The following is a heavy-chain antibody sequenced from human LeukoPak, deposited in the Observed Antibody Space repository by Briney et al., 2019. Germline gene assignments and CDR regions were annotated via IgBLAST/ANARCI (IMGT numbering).Heavy chain of an antibody. CDR3: ARGDPSRYCSGGSCYSVQPRFDY. D-gene: IGHD2-15*01. J-gene: IGHJ4*02. CDR2: ISSSGSTI. Sequence: PAGSLRLSCAASGFTFSDYYMSWIRQAPGKGLEWVSYISSSGSTIYYADSVKGRFTISRDNAKNSLYLQMNSLRAEDTAFYYCARGDPSRYCSGGSCYSVQPRFDYWGQGTLVTVSS. CDR1: GFTFSDYY. V-gene: IGHV3-11*04.